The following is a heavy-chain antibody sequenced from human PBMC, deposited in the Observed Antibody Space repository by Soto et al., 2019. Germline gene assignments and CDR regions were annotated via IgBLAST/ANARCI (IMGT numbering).Heavy chain of an antibody. CDR1: GYTFTSYD. V-gene: IGHV1-8*01. D-gene: IGHD1-20*01. CDR2: MNPNSNNT. CDR3: ARGRDPRYYMDV. J-gene: IGHJ6*03. Sequence: QVQLVQSGAEVKKPGASVKVSCKASGYTFTSYDINWVRQATGQGLEWMGWMNPNSNNTGYAQKFQGKVTMTRNTSISTAYMELSSLRSEDTAVYYCARGRDPRYYMDVWGKGTTVTVSS.